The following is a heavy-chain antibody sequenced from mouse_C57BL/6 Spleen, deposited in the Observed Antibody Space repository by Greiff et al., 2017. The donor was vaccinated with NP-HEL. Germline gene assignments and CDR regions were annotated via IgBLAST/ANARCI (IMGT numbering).Heavy chain of an antibody. V-gene: IGHV1-54*01. CDR3: ARDYYGIQAFAY. CDR2: INPGSGGT. Sequence: QVQLKQSGAELVRPGTSVKVSCKASGYAFTNYLIEWVKQRPGQGLEWIGVINPGSGGTNYTEKFKGKAPLTADKSSSTAYMQLSSLTSEDSAVYFCARDYYGIQAFAYWGQGTLVTVSA. D-gene: IGHD1-1*01. CDR1: GYAFTNYL. J-gene: IGHJ3*01.